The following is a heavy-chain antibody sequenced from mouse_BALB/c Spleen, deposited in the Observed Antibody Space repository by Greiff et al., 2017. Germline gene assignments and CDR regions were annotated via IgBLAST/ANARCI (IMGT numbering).Heavy chain of an antibody. CDR2: IHYSGST. D-gene: IGHD1-2*01. Sequence: VQLQQSGPDLVKPSQSLSLTCTVTGYSITSGYSWHWIRQFPGNKLEWMGYIHYSGSTNYNPSLKSRISITRDTSKNQFFLQLNSVTTEDTATYYCARLLTTTATQLRYFDVWGAGTTVTVSS. CDR1: GYSITSGYS. CDR3: ARLLTTTATQLRYFDV. V-gene: IGHV3-1*02. J-gene: IGHJ1*01.